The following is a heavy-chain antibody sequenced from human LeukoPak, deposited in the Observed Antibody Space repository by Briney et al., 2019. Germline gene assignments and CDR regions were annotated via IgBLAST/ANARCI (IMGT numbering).Heavy chain of an antibody. J-gene: IGHJ4*02. D-gene: IGHD2-2*01. V-gene: IGHV4-31*03. CDR3: ARVCRYCSSTSCYLYFDY. CDR1: GGSISSGGYY. CDR2: IYYSGST. Sequence: PSETLSLTCTVSGGSISSGGYYWSWIRQHPGKGLEWIGYIYYSGSTYYNPSLKSRVTISVDTSKNQFSLKLSSVTAADTAAYYCARVCRYCSSTSCYLYFDYWGQGTLVTVSS.